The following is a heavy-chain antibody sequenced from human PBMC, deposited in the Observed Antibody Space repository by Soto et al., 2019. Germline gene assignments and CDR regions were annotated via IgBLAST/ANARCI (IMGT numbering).Heavy chain of an antibody. Sequence: GESLKISCXGSGYSFTSYWIGLVRQMPGKGLELMGIIYPGDSDTRYSPSFQSQVTISADKSISTAYVQLSSLKASDSAMSYSARPDRSGAPLGYCGRGTLVTV. CDR2: IYPGDSDT. V-gene: IGHV5-51*01. D-gene: IGHD3-22*01. J-gene: IGHJ4*02. CDR3: ARPDRSGAPLGY. CDR1: GYSFTSYW.